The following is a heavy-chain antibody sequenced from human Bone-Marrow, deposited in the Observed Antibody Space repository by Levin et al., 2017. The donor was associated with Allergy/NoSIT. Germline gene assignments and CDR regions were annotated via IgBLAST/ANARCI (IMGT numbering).Heavy chain of an antibody. CDR2: ITSSSSTI. CDR1: GFTFSSYS. J-gene: IGHJ5*02. V-gene: IGHV3-48*02. CDR3: ASWTQGGYDILTS. Sequence: SSETLSLTCVGSGFTFSSYSMNWVRQAPGKGLEWVSYITSSSSTIYYADSVKGRFTISRDNAKNSLFLQMNSLRDEDTAVYYCASWTQGGYDILTSWGQGTLVTVSS. D-gene: IGHD3-9*01.